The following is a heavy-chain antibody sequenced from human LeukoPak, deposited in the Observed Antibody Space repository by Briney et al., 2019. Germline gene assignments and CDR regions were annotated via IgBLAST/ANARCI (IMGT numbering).Heavy chain of an antibody. J-gene: IGHJ4*02. D-gene: IGHD2-2*01. V-gene: IGHV4-31*03. CDR2: IKQSGGT. Sequence: SQTLSLTCTVSGGSISNGGYYWTWIRQAPGKGLEWIGEIKQSGGTDYNPSLKSRVTISLDTSTTQFSLRLSSVTAADTAVYYCARGPPQDYCITTNCYFAFDYWGQGTLVTVSP. CDR1: GGSISNGGYY. CDR3: ARGPPQDYCITTNCYFAFDY.